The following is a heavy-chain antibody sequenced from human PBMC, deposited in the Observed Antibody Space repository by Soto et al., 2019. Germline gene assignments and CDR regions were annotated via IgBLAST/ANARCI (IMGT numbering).Heavy chain of an antibody. D-gene: IGHD3-3*01. CDR3: ARTPAIFGVVSKYYFDY. CDR2: INAYNGNT. J-gene: IGHJ4*02. Sequence: QVQLVQSGAEVKKPGASVKVSCKASGYTFTSYGISWVRQAPGQGLEWMGWINAYNGNTNYAQKLHRIVPKTTDTSTSTAYTELRSLGSDDTAVYYCARTPAIFGVVSKYYFDYWRKGTLVTYSS. V-gene: IGHV1-18*01. CDR1: GYTFTSYG.